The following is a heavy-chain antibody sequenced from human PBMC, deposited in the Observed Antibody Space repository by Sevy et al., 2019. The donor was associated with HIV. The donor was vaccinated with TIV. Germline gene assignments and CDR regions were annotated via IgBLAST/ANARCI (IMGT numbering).Heavy chain of an antibody. CDR3: ARAPTVTQERGFDY. J-gene: IGHJ4*02. V-gene: IGHV4-39*01. Sequence: SETLSLTCTVSGGSISSSSYYWGWIRQPPGKGLEWIGSIYYSGSTYYHPSLKSRVTISVDTSKNQFSLKLSSVTAADTAVYYCARAPTVTQERGFDYWGQGTLVTVSS. CDR2: IYYSGST. CDR1: GGSISSSSYY. D-gene: IGHD4-17*01.